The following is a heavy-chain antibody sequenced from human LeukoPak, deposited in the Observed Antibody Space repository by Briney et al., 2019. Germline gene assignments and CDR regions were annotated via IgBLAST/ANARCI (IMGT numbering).Heavy chain of an antibody. CDR3: TTRTRYCGGDCYPFDY. V-gene: IGHV3-15*01. CDR1: GSAVSSTY. J-gene: IGHJ4*02. CDR2: IKSKTDGETK. Sequence: GGSLRLSCAVSGSAVSSTYMTWVRQAPGKGPEWVGRIKSKTDGETKDYAAPVKGRFTISRDDSKNTLYMEMNSLKTEDTAVYCTTRTRYCGGDCYPFDYWGQGTLVTVSS. D-gene: IGHD2-21*02.